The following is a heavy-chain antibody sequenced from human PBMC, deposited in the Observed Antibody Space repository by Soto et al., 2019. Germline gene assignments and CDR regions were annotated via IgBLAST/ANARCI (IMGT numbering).Heavy chain of an antibody. V-gene: IGHV1-69*12. CDR2: IIPIFGTT. Sequence: QVQLVQSGAEVKKPGSSVKVSCKASGGTFSSYVINWVRQAPGEGLEWMGGIIPIFGTTNYAQKFQGRATITADASTGAAFLDLRGLGSDDSAVYYWARGGVVVALRDKYGYGLDSWGQGTSVTVSS. CDR1: GGTFSSYV. CDR3: ARGGVVVALRDKYGYGLDS. D-gene: IGHD2-15*01. J-gene: IGHJ6*02.